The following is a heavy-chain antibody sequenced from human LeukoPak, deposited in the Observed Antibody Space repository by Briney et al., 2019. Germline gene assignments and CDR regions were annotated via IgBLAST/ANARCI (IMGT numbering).Heavy chain of an antibody. V-gene: IGHV3-23*01. CDR3: ADYGVSGVRNNFY. CDR2: ISVASNT. D-gene: IGHD3-3*01. Sequence: PGGSLRLSCAASGLAFSSYAMSWVRQAPGKGLEWVSTISVASNTFYADSVKGRFTISRDNSRNTVYLQMTSLRADDTAVYYCADYGVSGVRNNFYWGQGTPATVSS. J-gene: IGHJ4*02. CDR1: GLAFSSYA.